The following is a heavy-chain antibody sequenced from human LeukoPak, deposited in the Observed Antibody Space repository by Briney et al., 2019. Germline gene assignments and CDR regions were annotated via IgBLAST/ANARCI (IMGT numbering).Heavy chain of an antibody. V-gene: IGHV1-2*02. CDR3: ARSLGRYSSSWYPDY. Sequence: GASVKVSCKASGYTFTGYYMHWVRQAPGQGLEWMGWINPNSGGTNYVQKSQGRVTMTRGTSISTAYMELSRLRSDDTAVYYCARSLGRYSSSWYPDYWGQGTLVTVSS. CDR1: GYTFTGYY. CDR2: INPNSGGT. D-gene: IGHD6-13*01. J-gene: IGHJ4*02.